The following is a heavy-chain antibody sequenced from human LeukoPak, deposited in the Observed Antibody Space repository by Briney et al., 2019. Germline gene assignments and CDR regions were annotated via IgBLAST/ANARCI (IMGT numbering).Heavy chain of an antibody. V-gene: IGHV3-48*03. Sequence: PGGSLRLSCAASGFTFSSYEMNWVRQAPGKGLEWVSYISSSGSTIYYADSVKGRFTISRDNAKNSLYLQMNSLRVEDTAVYFCARDLVGGHNWFDPWGQGTLVTVSS. J-gene: IGHJ5*02. D-gene: IGHD3-16*01. CDR1: GFTFSSYE. CDR3: ARDLVGGHNWFDP. CDR2: ISSSGSTI.